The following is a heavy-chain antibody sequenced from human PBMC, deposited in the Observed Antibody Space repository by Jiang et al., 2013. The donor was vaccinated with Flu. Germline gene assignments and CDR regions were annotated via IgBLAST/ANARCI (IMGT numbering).Heavy chain of an antibody. D-gene: IGHD2-15*01. J-gene: IGHJ4*02. CDR2: IIPIFGTA. CDR3: ATVPPAGGYCSGGSCYTIDY. CDR1: GGTFSSYA. Sequence: SGAEVKKPGSSVKVSCKASGGTFSSYAISWVRQAPGQGLEWMGGIIPIFGTANYAQKFQGRVTITADESTSTAYMELSSLRSEDTAVYYCATVPPAGGYCSGGSCYTIDYWGQGTLVTVSS. V-gene: IGHV1-69*01.